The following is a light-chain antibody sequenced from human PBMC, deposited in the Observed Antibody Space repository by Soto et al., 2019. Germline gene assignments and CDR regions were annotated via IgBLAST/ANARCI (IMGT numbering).Light chain of an antibody. CDR1: QSVSSSY. V-gene: IGKV3-20*01. Sequence: EIVLTQSPGTLSLSPGERATISCRASQSVSSSYLAWYQKKPGQAPRLLIYGASSMPTGIPERFSGSGSGTDFTLTISRLEPEDFAVYYCQQYGSSSWTFGQGTKVEIK. J-gene: IGKJ1*01. CDR2: GAS. CDR3: QQYGSSSWT.